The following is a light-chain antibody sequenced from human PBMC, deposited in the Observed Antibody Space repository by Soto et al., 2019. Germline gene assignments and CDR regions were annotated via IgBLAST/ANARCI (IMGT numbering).Light chain of an antibody. V-gene: IGLV2-14*01. CDR2: EVS. J-gene: IGLJ3*02. CDR3: SSYTTSSTWV. CDR1: SSDVGGYNY. Sequence: QSALTQPASVSGSPGQSITISCTGTSSDVGGYNYVSWYQQHPGKAPKLISYEVSNRPSGVSNRFSGSKSGNTASLTISGLQAEDEADYYCSSYTTSSTWVFGGGTKLTVL.